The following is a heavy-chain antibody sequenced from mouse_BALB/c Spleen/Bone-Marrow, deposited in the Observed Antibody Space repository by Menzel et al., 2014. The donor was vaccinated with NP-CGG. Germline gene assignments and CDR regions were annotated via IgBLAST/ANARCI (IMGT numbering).Heavy chain of an antibody. D-gene: IGHD2-14*01. V-gene: IGHV2-9*02. CDR3: ARVGYRYDGYAMDY. J-gene: IGHJ4*01. Sequence: ESGPGLVAPSQSLSITCTVSGFSLTSYGVHWVRQPPGKGLEWLGVIWAGGSTNYNSALMSRLSISKDNSKSQVFLKMNSLQTDDTAMYYCARVGYRYDGYAMDYWGQGTSVTVSS. CDR1: GFSLTSYG. CDR2: IWAGGST.